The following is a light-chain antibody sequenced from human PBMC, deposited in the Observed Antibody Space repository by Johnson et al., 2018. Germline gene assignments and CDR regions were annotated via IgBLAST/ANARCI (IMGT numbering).Light chain of an antibody. CDR2: EHN. V-gene: IGLV1-51*02. CDR3: GTWDSRLSAGNV. Sequence: QSVLTQPPSVSAAPGQKVTISCSGSSSNIGNNYVSWYQQLPGTAPKLLIYEHNKRPSGLPDRFSGSKSGTSATLGITGLQTGDEAYYYFGTWDSRLSAGNVFGTGTKVTVL. J-gene: IGLJ1*01. CDR1: SSNIGNNY.